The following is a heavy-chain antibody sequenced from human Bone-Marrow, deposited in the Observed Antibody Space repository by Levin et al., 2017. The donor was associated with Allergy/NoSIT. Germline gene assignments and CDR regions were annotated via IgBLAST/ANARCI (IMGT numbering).Heavy chain of an antibody. CDR1: GGSISSYY. Sequence: PSETLSLTCTVSGGSISSYYWSWIRQPPGKGLEWIGYIYYSGSTNYNPSLKSRVTISVDTSKNQFSLKLSSVTAADTAVYYCARVGPGASQSIAAAGPFDYWGQGTLVTVSS. D-gene: IGHD6-13*01. V-gene: IGHV4-59*01. J-gene: IGHJ4*02. CDR3: ARVGPGASQSIAAAGPFDY. CDR2: IYYSGST.